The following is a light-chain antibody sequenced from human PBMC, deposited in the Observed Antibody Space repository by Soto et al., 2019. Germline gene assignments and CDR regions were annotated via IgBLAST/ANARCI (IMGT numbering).Light chain of an antibody. J-gene: IGLJ1*01. CDR1: TSDIGYYNY. CDR3: CSYTSSSTLYV. CDR2: DVT. Sequence: QSVLAQPASVSGSPGQSITISCTGTTSDIGYYNYVSWYQQHPGKVPKLLIYDVTSRPSGVSNRFSGSKSGSTASLTISGLRAEDEADYYCCSYTSSSTLYVFGTGTKLTVL. V-gene: IGLV2-14*01.